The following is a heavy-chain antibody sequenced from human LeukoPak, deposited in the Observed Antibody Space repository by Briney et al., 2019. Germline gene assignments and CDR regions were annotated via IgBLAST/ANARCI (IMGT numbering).Heavy chain of an antibody. Sequence: SVKVSCKASGFTFTSSAVQWVRQARGQRLEWIGWIVVGSGNTNYAQKFQERVTITRDMSTSTAYMELSSLRSEDTAVYYCAAGSWGVIGLDVWGKGTTVTVSS. CDR3: AAGSWGVIGLDV. D-gene: IGHD3-10*01. CDR2: IVVGSGNT. J-gene: IGHJ6*04. CDR1: GFTFTSSA. V-gene: IGHV1-58*01.